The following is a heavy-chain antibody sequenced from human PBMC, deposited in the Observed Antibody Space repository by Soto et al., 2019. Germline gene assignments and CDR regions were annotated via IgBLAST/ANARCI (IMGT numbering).Heavy chain of an antibody. Sequence: GGSLRLSCAASGFTFSSYAMHWVRQAPGKGLEWVAVISYDGSNKYYADYVKGRFTISRDNSKNTLYLQMNSLRAEDTAVYYCASGGYYDSGNFDYWGQGTLVTVSS. D-gene: IGHD3-22*01. CDR2: ISYDGSNK. V-gene: IGHV3-30-3*01. J-gene: IGHJ4*02. CDR1: GFTFSSYA. CDR3: ASGGYYDSGNFDY.